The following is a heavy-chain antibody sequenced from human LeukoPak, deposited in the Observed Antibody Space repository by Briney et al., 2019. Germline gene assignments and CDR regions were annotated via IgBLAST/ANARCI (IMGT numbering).Heavy chain of an antibody. J-gene: IGHJ4*02. CDR1: GFTFDDYA. CDR2: ISWNGGSI. D-gene: IGHD6-19*01. V-gene: IGHV3-9*03. Sequence: PGGSLRLSCAASGFTFDDYAMHWVRQAPGKGLEWVSGISWNGGSIGYADSVKGRFTISRDNAKNSLYLQMDSLRAEDMALYYCARVSSVWSHFDYWGQGTLVTVSS. CDR3: ARVSSVWSHFDY.